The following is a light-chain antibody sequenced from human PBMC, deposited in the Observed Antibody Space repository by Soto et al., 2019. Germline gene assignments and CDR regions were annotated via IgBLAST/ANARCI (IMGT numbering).Light chain of an antibody. V-gene: IGLV2-11*01. CDR2: DVS. CDR3: CSYAGSPRYV. Sequence: QSALTQPRSVSGSPGQSVTISCTGTSSDVGGYNYVSWYQQHPGKAPKVMIYDVSERPSGVPGFSGSKSGNTASLTISGLQAEDEADYYCCSYAGSPRYVFGTGTKLTVL. CDR1: SSDVGGYNY. J-gene: IGLJ1*01.